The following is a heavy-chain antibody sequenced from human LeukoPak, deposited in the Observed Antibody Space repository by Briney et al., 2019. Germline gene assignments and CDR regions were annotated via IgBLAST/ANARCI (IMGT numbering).Heavy chain of an antibody. CDR3: AKAFLYYYDSSGYLYFDY. CDR1: GFTFSSYA. J-gene: IGHJ4*02. CDR2: ISGSGGST. Sequence: PGGSLRLSCAASGFTFSSYAMSWVRQAPGKGLEWVSAISGSGGSTYYADSVKGRFTISRDNSKNTLYLQMNSLRAEGTAVYYCAKAFLYYYDSSGYLYFDYWGQGTLVTVSS. V-gene: IGHV3-23*01. D-gene: IGHD3-22*01.